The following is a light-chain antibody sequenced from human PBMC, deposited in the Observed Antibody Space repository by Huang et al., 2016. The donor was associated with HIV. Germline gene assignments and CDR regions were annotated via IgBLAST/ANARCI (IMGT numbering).Light chain of an antibody. CDR3: QQRTNGSWT. V-gene: IGKV3-11*01. Sequence: EIVLSQFPATLSLSPGERATLSCRASQCVANYVAWYQQKPGQAPVLLLYDAFNRATGIPARFSGSGSGTDFTLTIGSLEPEDFAVYYCQQRTNGSWTFGQGTKVEIK. J-gene: IGKJ1*01. CDR2: DAF. CDR1: QCVANY.